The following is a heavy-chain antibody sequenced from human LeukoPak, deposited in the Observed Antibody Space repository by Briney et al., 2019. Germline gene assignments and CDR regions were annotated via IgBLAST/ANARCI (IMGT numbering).Heavy chain of an antibody. Sequence: GGSLRLSCAASGFTFSSNAMSWVRQAPGKGLEWVSSITVSGGSTYYGDCVKGRFTNSRDNSKNTLDLQMNILRAEDTAVYYCAKQNGGFREDYDYWGQGTLVTVSS. V-gene: IGHV3-23*01. J-gene: IGHJ4*02. D-gene: IGHD3-10*01. CDR1: GFTFSSNA. CDR3: AKQNGGFREDYDY. CDR2: ITVSGGST.